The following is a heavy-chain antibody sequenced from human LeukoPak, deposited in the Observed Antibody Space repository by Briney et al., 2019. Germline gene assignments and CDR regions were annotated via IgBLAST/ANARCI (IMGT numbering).Heavy chain of an antibody. CDR1: GYTFTSYG. J-gene: IGHJ4*02. D-gene: IGHD4-23*01. Sequence: ASVKVSCKASGYTFTSYGISWVRQAPGQGLEWMGWISAYNGNTNYAQKLQGRVTMTRDTSTSTVYMELSSLRSEDTAVYYCARDRDYGGNSGVFDYWGQGTLVTVSS. CDR3: ARDRDYGGNSGVFDY. CDR2: ISAYNGNT. V-gene: IGHV1-18*01.